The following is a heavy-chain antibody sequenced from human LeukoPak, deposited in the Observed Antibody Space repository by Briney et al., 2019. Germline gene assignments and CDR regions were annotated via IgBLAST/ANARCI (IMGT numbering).Heavy chain of an antibody. J-gene: IGHJ4*02. V-gene: IGHV3-74*01. CDR2: INGDGSST. CDR3: ARDLRSPSDTNIAIDY. Sequence: GGSLRLSCAASGFTFSSYAMHWVRQTPGKGLVWVSRINGDGSSTVSADSVKGRFTISRDNAMNTLYLQMNSLRAEDTAVYYCARDLRSPSDTNIAIDYWGQGTLVTVSS. CDR1: GFTFSSYA.